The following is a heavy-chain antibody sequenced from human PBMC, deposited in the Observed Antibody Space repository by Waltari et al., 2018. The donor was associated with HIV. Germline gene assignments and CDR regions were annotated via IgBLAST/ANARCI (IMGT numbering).Heavy chain of an antibody. V-gene: IGHV1-8*01. CDR2: MNPNSANT. D-gene: IGHD3-16*01. CDR1: GYTFTSYD. CDR3: ARNGVRGDRYFDY. J-gene: IGHJ4*02. Sequence: QVQLVQSGAAVKKPGASVKVSCKASGYTFTSYDINWVLQAPGQGLEWMGWMNPNSANTGDAQSCQGRVTMTRNTSIGTAYMELSSLRSEDTAVYYCARNGVRGDRYFDYWGQGTLVTVSS.